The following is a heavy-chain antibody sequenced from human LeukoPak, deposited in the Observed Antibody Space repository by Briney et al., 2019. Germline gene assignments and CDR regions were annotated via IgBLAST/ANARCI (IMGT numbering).Heavy chain of an antibody. V-gene: IGHV3-33*01. CDR3: ARVVWGSYYTPCFDS. CDR1: GFTFSSYG. CDR2: IWYDGSNK. Sequence: GGSLRLSCAASGFTFSSYGMHWVRQAPGKGLEWVAVIWYDGSNKYYADSVKGRFTISRDNSKNTLYLQMNSLRAEDTAVYYCARVVWGSYYTPCFDSWAKGTLVTVSS. J-gene: IGHJ4*02. D-gene: IGHD3-16*01.